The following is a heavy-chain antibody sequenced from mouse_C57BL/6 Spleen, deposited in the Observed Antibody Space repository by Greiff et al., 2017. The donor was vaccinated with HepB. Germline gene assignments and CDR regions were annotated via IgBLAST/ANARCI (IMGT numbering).Heavy chain of an antibody. CDR1: GYTFTSYG. D-gene: IGHD1-1*01. CDR2: IYPRSGNT. J-gene: IGHJ4*01. CDR3: RYYYGSSYD. V-gene: IGHV1-81*01. Sequence: VQGVESGAELARPGASVKLSCKASGYTFTSYGISWVKQRTGQGLEWIGEIYPRSGNTYYNEKFKGKATLTADKSSSTAYMELRSLTSEDSAVYFCRYYYGSSYDWGQGTSVTVSS.